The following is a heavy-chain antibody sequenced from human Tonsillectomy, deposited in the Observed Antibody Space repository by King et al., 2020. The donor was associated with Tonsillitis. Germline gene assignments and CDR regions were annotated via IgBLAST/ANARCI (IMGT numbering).Heavy chain of an antibody. V-gene: IGHV3-11*01. J-gene: IGHJ4*02. CDR3: ARERVAKTWIQLWREGNYFDY. D-gene: IGHD5-18*01. CDR1: GFTFSDYY. Sequence: VQLVESGGGLVKPGGSLRLSCAASGFTFSDYYMSWIRQAPGKGLEWVSYISSSGSTIYYADSVKGRYTISRDNAKNSLYLQMNSRRAEDTAVYYCARERVAKTWIQLWREGNYFDYWGQGTLVTVSS. CDR2: ISSSGSTI.